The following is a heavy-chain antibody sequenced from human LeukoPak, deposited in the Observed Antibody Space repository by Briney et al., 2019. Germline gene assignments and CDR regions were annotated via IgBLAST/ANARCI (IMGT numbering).Heavy chain of an antibody. D-gene: IGHD1-20*01. CDR1: GFTFSSYG. Sequence: GGSLRFSCAASGFTFSSYGMHWVRQAPGKGLEWVAFIRYDGSNRYYADSVKGRFTISRDNSKNTLYLQMNSLRAEDTAVYYCAKGGYNWNDDPPFGNWGQGTLVTVSS. J-gene: IGHJ4*02. CDR2: IRYDGSNR. V-gene: IGHV3-30*02. CDR3: AKGGYNWNDDPPFGN.